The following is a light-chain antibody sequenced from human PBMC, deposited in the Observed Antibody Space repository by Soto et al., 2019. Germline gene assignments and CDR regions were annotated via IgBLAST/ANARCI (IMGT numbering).Light chain of an antibody. CDR2: EVS. V-gene: IGLV2-23*02. J-gene: IGLJ1*01. Sequence: QSVLTQPASVSGSPGQSITISCTGTSSDVGSYNLVSWYQQHPGKAPKLMIYEVSKRPSGVSNRFSGSKSGNTASLTISGLQAEYEADYYCCSYAGSSYVFGTGTMVTVL. CDR1: SSDVGSYNL. CDR3: CSYAGSSYV.